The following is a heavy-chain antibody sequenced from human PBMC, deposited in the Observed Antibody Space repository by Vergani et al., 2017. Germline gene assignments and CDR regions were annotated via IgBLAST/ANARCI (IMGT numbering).Heavy chain of an antibody. Sequence: QVQLVESGGGVVQPGRSLRLSCTPSSFKLGDYGMHWVRQAPGRGLEWVSMTCYEGNNNYYADSVKGRFTNSKDISKNNLYLQMNSLRGDDTAVYYCARETRDTPSSLDYWGQGTLVTFSS. CDR1: SFKLGDYG. J-gene: IGHJ4*02. CDR3: ARETRDTPSSLDY. CDR2: TCYEGNNN. D-gene: IGHD5-24*01. V-gene: IGHV3-33*01.